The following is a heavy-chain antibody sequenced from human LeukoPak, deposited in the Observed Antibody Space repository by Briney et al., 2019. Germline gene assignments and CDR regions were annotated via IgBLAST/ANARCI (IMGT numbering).Heavy chain of an antibody. Sequence: GGSLRLSCAASGFTFRNYWMHWVRQAPGKGLVWVSRMNTDGSNTSYADSVKGRCTISRDNAKNTLYLQMNSLRDEDTAVYYCASPGDSSGYYSYDAFHIWGQGTMVTVSS. D-gene: IGHD3-22*01. J-gene: IGHJ3*02. CDR1: GFTFRNYW. CDR2: MNTDGSNT. CDR3: ASPGDSSGYYSYDAFHI. V-gene: IGHV3-74*01.